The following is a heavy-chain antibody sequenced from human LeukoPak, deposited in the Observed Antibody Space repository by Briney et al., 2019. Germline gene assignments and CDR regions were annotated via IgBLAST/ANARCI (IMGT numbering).Heavy chain of an antibody. D-gene: IGHD1-1*01. J-gene: IGHJ4*02. CDR3: ATPTAGTWHFDY. CDR1: GFTFTKHW. CDR2: IKQDASER. Sequence: GGSLRLFCAASGFTFTKHWMSWVRQAPGKGLEWVANIKQDASERYYVDSVKGRFTISRDNAKNSLYLQMNSLRAEDTAVYYCATPTAGTWHFDYWGQGTLVTVSS. V-gene: IGHV3-7*01.